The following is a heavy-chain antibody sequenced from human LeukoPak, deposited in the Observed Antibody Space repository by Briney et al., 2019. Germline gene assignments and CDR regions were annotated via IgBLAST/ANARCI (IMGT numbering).Heavy chain of an antibody. Sequence: GGSLRLSCAASGFTFSSYSMNWVRQAPGKGLEWVSYISSSSSTIYYADSVKRRFTISRDNAKNSLYLHMNSLRDEDTAVYYCAGVSVVTPSYWGQGTLVTVSS. CDR3: AGVSVVTPSY. D-gene: IGHD4-23*01. J-gene: IGHJ4*02. V-gene: IGHV3-48*02. CDR2: ISSSSSTI. CDR1: GFTFSSYS.